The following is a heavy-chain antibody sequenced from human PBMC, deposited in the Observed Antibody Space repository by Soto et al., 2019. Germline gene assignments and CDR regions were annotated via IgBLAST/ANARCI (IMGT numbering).Heavy chain of an antibody. D-gene: IGHD3-10*01. Sequence: GGSLRVSCAASGFTFSSYAMSWVRQAPGKGLEWVSAISGSGGSTYYADSVKGRFTVTRDNSKNMLYLQMIRLRAEDTAVYYCAKGASGYYYYGVDVWGQGTTVSVSS. J-gene: IGHJ6*02. CDR1: GFTFSSYA. CDR2: ISGSGGST. CDR3: AKGASGYYYYGVDV. V-gene: IGHV3-23*01.